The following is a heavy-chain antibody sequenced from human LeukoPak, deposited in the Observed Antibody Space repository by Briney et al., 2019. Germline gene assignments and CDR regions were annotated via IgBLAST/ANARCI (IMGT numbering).Heavy chain of an antibody. J-gene: IGHJ5*02. CDR2: IIPIFGTA. D-gene: IGHD3-10*01. Sequence: SVKVSCKASGGTFSSYAISWVRQAPGQGLEWMGGIIPIFGTANYAQKLQGRVTITADKSTSTAYMELSSLRSEDTAVYYCARVGSGSYYNDWFDPWGQGTLVTVSS. V-gene: IGHV1-69*06. CDR1: GGTFSSYA. CDR3: ARVGSGSYYNDWFDP.